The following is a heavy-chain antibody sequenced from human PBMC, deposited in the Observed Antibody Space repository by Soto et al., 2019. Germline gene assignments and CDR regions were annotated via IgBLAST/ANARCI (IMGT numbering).Heavy chain of an antibody. CDR1: GFTFSSYG. J-gene: IGHJ6*03. CDR2: IWYDGSNK. Sequence: QVQLVESGGGVVQPGRSLRLSCAASGFTFSSYGMHWVRQAPGKGLEWVAVIWYDGSNKYYADSVKGRFTISRDNSKNTLYLQMNSLRAEDTAVYYCARDHNGDYPLYYYYYMDVWGKGTTVTVSS. CDR3: ARDHNGDYPLYYYYYMDV. D-gene: IGHD4-17*01. V-gene: IGHV3-33*01.